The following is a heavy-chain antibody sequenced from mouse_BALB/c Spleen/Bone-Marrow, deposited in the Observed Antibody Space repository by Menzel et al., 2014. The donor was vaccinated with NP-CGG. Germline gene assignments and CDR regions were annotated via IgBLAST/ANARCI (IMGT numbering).Heavy chain of an antibody. CDR2: IRNKANGYTT. CDR3: ARDMGGLLFDY. D-gene: IGHD2-3*01. V-gene: IGHV7-3*02. CDR1: GFTFTDYY. J-gene: IGHJ2*01. Sequence: DVKLVESGGGLVQPGGSLRLSCATSGFTFTDYYMNWVRQPPGKALEWLGFIRNKANGYTTEYSASVKGRFTISRDNSQSTLYLQMNTLRAGDSATYYCARDMGGLLFDYWGQGTTLTVSS.